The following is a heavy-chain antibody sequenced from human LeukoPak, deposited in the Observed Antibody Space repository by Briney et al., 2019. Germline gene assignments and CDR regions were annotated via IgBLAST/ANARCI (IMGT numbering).Heavy chain of an antibody. J-gene: IGHJ6*03. CDR3: ARIANHYYYYYYMDV. Sequence: ASETLSLTCTGSGGSISNYYWNWIRQPPGKGLEWIGYIYYSGTTNYNPSLKSRVSMSVDTSKNQFSLKLSSVTAADTAVYYCARIANHYYYYYYMDVWGKGTTVTISS. V-gene: IGHV4-59*08. CDR1: GGSISNYY. CDR2: IYYSGTT. D-gene: IGHD6-13*01.